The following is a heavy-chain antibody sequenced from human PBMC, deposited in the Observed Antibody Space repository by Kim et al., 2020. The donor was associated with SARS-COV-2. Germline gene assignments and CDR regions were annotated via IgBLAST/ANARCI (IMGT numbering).Heavy chain of an antibody. CDR3: ATLRRGVIISSTVDH. V-gene: IGHV4-39*01. CDR1: GGSISSSSYY. J-gene: IGHJ4*02. CDR2: IYYSGST. D-gene: IGHD3-10*01. Sequence: SETLSLTCTVSGGSISSSSYYWGWIRQPPGKGLEWIGSIYYSGSTYYNPSLKSRVTISVDTSKNQFSLKLSSVTAADTAVYYCATLRRGVIISSTVDHWGQGTLVTVSS.